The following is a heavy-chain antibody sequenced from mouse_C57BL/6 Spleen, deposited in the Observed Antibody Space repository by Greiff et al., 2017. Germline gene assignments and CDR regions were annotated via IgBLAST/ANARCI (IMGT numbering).Heavy chain of an antibody. D-gene: IGHD1-1*02. J-gene: IGHJ2*01. Sequence: QVQLKQSGPELVKPGASVKISCKASGYSFTSYYIHWVKQRPGQGLEWIGWIYPGSGNTKYNEKFKGNATLTADTSSSTAYMQLSSLTSEDSAVYYCARYGWAGFDYWGQGTTLTVSS. CDR3: ARYGWAGFDY. CDR2: IYPGSGNT. V-gene: IGHV1-66*01. CDR1: GYSFTSYY.